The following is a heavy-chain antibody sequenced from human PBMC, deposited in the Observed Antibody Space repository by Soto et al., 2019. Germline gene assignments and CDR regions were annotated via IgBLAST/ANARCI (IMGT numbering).Heavy chain of an antibody. Sequence: QVQLVQSGAEVKKPGSSVKVSCKASGGTFSSYTISWVRQAPGQGLEWMGRIIPILGIANYAQKFQGRVTITADKSTSTADMELSSLRSEDTAVYYCAGRPTVGATPYYFDSWGQGTLVTVSS. V-gene: IGHV1-69*02. CDR1: GGTFSSYT. J-gene: IGHJ4*02. CDR3: AGRPTVGATPYYFDS. CDR2: IIPILGIA. D-gene: IGHD1-26*01.